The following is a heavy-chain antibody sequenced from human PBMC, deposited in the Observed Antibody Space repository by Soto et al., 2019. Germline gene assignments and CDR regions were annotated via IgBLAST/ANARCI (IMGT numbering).Heavy chain of an antibody. CDR2: FYYSGNA. V-gene: IGHV4-31*03. J-gene: IGHJ4*02. CDR1: GASIRRGGFY. Sequence: QVQLQESGPGLVKPPQTLSLTCTVSGASIRRGGFYWSWIRQHPEKGLEWIGYFYYSGNAYYNPSLRSRLTISGDASTNQFSLNLSSVTAADTAVYFCASAMGAVNYFDYWGQRILVTVSS. CDR3: ASAMGAVNYFDY. D-gene: IGHD5-18*01.